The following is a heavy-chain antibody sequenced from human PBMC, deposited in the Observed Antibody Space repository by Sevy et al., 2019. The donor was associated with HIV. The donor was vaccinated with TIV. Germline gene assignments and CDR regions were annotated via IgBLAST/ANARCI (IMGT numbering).Heavy chain of an antibody. J-gene: IGHJ3*02. Sequence: GGSLRLSCAASGFTFDDYAMHWVRQAPGKGLEWVSGITWSRNSIDYADSVKGRFTISRDNAKNFLYLQMNSLRVEDTALYYCVKGTMVAIMDLYDPPEIWGQGTMVTVSS. D-gene: IGHD3-10*01. CDR3: VKGTMVAIMDLYDPPEI. CDR1: GFTFDDYA. V-gene: IGHV3-9*01. CDR2: ITWSRNSI.